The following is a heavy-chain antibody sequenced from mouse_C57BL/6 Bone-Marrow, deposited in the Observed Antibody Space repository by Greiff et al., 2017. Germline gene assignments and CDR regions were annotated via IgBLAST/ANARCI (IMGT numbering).Heavy chain of an antibody. CDR3: ARGGSLFAY. CDR1: GYTFTSYT. CDR2: INPSSGYT. J-gene: IGHJ3*01. Sequence: ESGAELARPGASVKMSCKASGYTFTSYTMHWVKQRPGQGLEWIGYINPSSGYTKYNQKFKDKATLTADKSSSTAYMQLSSLTSEDSAVYYCARGGSLFAYWGQGTLVTVSA. V-gene: IGHV1-4*01.